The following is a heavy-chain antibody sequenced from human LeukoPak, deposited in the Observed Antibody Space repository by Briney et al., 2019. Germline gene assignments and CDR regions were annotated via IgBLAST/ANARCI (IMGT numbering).Heavy chain of an antibody. CDR3: AGLYSNSRPAAMGTLFDN. J-gene: IGHJ4*02. Sequence: GGSLRLSCAASGFDLSTYAMHWVRQAPGKGLEWVAVIWFDESIKYYADAVKGRFTISRDNSKNTLYLQMNGLRAEDTAVYYCAGLYSNSRPAAMGTLFDNWGQGTLVTVSS. V-gene: IGHV3-33*01. CDR2: IWFDESIK. CDR1: GFDLSTYA. D-gene: IGHD6-6*01.